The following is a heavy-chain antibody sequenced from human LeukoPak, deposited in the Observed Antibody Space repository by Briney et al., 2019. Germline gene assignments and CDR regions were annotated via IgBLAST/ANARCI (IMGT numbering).Heavy chain of an antibody. V-gene: IGHV3-9*01. D-gene: IGHD5-18*01. J-gene: IGHJ4*02. CDR2: IIYNSGSI. CDR3: AKVGPVSSYGFGFFNY. CDR1: GFTFDDYA. Sequence: SLRLSCAASGFTFDDYAMHWVRQAPGKGLEWVSGIIYNSGSINYAASVKGRLTISRDNSKNSLYLQMNSLTVEDTALYYCAKVGPVSSYGFGFFNYWGRGTLVTVSS.